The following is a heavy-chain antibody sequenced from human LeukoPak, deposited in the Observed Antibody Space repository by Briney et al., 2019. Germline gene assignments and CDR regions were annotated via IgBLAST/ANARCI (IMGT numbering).Heavy chain of an antibody. CDR3: ARDSGYSSYSDY. CDR1: GFTFSAYY. J-gene: IGHJ4*02. V-gene: IGHV3-11*05. CDR2: ISSSSSYT. Sequence: KPGGSLRLSCAASGFTFSAYYMSWIRQAPGKGLEWVSYISSSSSYTDYADSVKGRFTISRDNAKNSLNLQMNSLRAEDTAVYYCARDSGYSSYSDYWGQGTLVTVSS. D-gene: IGHD5-12*01.